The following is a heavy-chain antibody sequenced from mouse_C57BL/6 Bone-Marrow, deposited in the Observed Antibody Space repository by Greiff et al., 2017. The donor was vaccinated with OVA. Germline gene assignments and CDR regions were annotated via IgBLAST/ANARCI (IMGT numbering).Heavy chain of an antibody. CDR2: IDPSDSYT. Sequence: QVQLQQSGAELVMPGASVKLSCKASGYTFTSYWMHWVKQRPGQGLEWIGEIDPSDSYTNYNQKFKGKSTLTVDKSSSTAYLQLSSLRSEDSAVYYCARKGYYYRWYFDVWGTGTTVTVSS. J-gene: IGHJ1*03. CDR3: ARKGYYYRWYFDV. CDR1: GYTFTSYW. D-gene: IGHD1-1*01. V-gene: IGHV1-69*01.